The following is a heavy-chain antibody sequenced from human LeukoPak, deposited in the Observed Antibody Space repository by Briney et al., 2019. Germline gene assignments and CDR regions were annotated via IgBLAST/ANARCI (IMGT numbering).Heavy chain of an antibody. D-gene: IGHD6-13*01. Sequence: GGSLRLSCAASGFTVSSNYMSWVRQAPGKGLEWVSVIYSGGSTYYADSVKGRFTISRDNSKNTLYLQMNSLRAEDTAVYYCAKDSFYSSSWYVPTSYYYYYGMDVWGQGTTVTVSS. CDR2: IYSGGST. CDR1: GFTVSSNY. J-gene: IGHJ6*02. CDR3: AKDSFYSSSWYVPTSYYYYYGMDV. V-gene: IGHV3-66*02.